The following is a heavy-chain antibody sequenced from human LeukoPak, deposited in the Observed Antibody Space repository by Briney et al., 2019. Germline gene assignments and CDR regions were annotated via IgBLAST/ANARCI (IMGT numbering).Heavy chain of an antibody. CDR3: ARDLRIQLWCFDY. CDR2: ISYDGSNK. D-gene: IGHD5-18*01. V-gene: IGHV3-30*03. Sequence: GRSLRLSCAASGFTFSSYGMHWVRQAPGKGLEWVAVISYDGSNKYYADSVKGRFTISRDNSKNTLYLQMNSLRAEDTAVYYCARDLRIQLWCFDYWGQGTQVTVSS. J-gene: IGHJ4*02. CDR1: GFTFSSYG.